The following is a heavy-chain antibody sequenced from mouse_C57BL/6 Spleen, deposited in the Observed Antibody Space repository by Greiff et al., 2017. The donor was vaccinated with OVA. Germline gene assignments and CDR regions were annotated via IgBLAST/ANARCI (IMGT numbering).Heavy chain of an antibody. CDR2: INYDGSST. Sequence: EVHLVESEGGLVQPGRSMKLSCTASGFTFSDYYMAWVRQVPEKGLEWVANINYDGSSTYYLDSLKSRFIISRDNAKNILYLQMSSLKSEDTATYYCAQGDDYEGFAYWGQGTLVTVSA. D-gene: IGHD2-4*01. J-gene: IGHJ3*01. CDR3: AQGDDYEGFAY. V-gene: IGHV5-16*01. CDR1: GFTFSDYY.